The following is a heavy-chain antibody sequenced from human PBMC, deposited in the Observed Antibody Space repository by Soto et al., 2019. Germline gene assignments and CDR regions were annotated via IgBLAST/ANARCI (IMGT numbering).Heavy chain of an antibody. J-gene: IGHJ4*02. CDR2: ISYDGSDK. V-gene: IGHV3-30-3*01. D-gene: IGHD5-12*01. Sequence: GVSLRLSFAASGVTFGNYPMHWVRQGPGTGLEWVAVISYDGSDKYNANSVKGRFTISRDNSKNTLYLQMNSLRAEDTAVYYCRRGYDSVGDCWGQGSLVTVSS. CDR3: RRGYDSVGDC. CDR1: GVTFGNYP.